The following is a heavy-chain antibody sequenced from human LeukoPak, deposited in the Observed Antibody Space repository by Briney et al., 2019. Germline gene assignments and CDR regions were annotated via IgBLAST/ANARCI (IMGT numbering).Heavy chain of an antibody. V-gene: IGHV3-21*01. CDR1: GFTFSSYS. CDR3: ARDLSSSHQD. D-gene: IGHD2-2*01. CDR2: ISSSSSYI. Sequence: GGSLRLSCAASGFTFSSYSMNWVRQAPGKGLEWVSSISSSSSYIYYADSVKGRFTTSRDNAKNSLYLQTNSLRAEDTAVYYCARDLSSSHQDWGQGTLVTVSS. J-gene: IGHJ4*02.